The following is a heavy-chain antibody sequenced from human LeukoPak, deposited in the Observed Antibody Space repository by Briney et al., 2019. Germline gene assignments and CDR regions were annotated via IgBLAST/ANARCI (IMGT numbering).Heavy chain of an antibody. CDR1: GYTFTSYY. V-gene: IGHV3-23*01. J-gene: IGHJ4*02. CDR3: AKDNSRIVVVITH. CDR2: ISGSGGST. Sequence: ASVKVSCKASGYTFTSYYMHWVRQAPGKGLEWVSAISGSGGSTYYADSVKGRFTISRDNSKNTLYLQMNSLRAEDTAVYYCAKDNSRIVVVITHWGQGTLVTVSS. D-gene: IGHD3-22*01.